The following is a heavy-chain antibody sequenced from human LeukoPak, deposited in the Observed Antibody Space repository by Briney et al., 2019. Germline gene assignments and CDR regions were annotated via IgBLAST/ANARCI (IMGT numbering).Heavy chain of an antibody. D-gene: IGHD6-19*01. CDR3: AKGPVGSGWYYFDY. J-gene: IGHJ4*02. Sequence: GGSLRLSCAASGFTFSDYAMSWVRQAPGKGLEWLSVISGGSGGSTYYADSVKGRFTISRDNSKNTLYLQMNSLRAEDTAVYYCAKGPVGSGWYYFDYWGQGTLVTVSS. V-gene: IGHV3-23*01. CDR2: ISGGSGGST. CDR1: GFTFSDYA.